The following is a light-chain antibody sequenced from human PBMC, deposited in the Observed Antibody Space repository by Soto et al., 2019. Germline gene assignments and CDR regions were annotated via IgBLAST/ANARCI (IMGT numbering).Light chain of an antibody. CDR2: EVT. J-gene: IGLJ2*01. Sequence: QSALTQPASVSGSPGQSITISCTGTSGDIGSYTYVSWYQQYPGKAPKLLISEVTNRPSGVSNRFSGSTDGSSNSASLTISGLQTEDEADYYCQSYDSSFVLFGGGTKLTVL. V-gene: IGLV2-14*01. CDR3: QSYDSSFVL. CDR1: SGDIGSYTY.